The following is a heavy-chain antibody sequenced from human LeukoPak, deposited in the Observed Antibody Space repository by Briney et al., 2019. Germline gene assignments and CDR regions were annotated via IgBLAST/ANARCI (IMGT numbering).Heavy chain of an antibody. V-gene: IGHV4-59*04. CDR3: ATYSGTSWDAFDI. J-gene: IGHJ3*02. CDR1: GGSISSYY. Sequence: SETLSLTCTVSGGSISSYYWSWIRQPPGKGLEWIGYIYYSGSTYYNPSLKSRVTISVDTSKNQFYLKLSSVTATDTAVYYCATYSGTSWDAFDIWGQGTMVTVSS. CDR2: IYYSGST. D-gene: IGHD1-26*01.